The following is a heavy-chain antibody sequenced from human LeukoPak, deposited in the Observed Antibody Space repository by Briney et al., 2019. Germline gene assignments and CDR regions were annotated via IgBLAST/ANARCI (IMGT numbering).Heavy chain of an antibody. CDR2: IGDTT. Sequence: PGGSLRLSCATSGFTFSIYAMSWVRQAPGKGLKWVSAIGDTTYYADSVEGRFTISRDNSKNTLYLQMNSLRAEDAAIYYCAKAFAFVGANFFDYWGQGTLVTVSS. V-gene: IGHV3-23*01. J-gene: IGHJ4*02. D-gene: IGHD1-26*01. CDR3: AKAFAFVGANFFDY. CDR1: GFTFSIYA.